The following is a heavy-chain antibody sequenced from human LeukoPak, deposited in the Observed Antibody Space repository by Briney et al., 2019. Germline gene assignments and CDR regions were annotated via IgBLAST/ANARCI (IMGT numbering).Heavy chain of an antibody. Sequence: GSLRLSCAASGFTFSSYAMSWVRQAPGKGLEWIGEINHSGSTNYNPSLKSRVTISVDRSKNQFSLKLSSVTAADTAVYYCARDVGARLPGHWGQGTLVTVSS. D-gene: IGHD6-6*01. V-gene: IGHV4-34*01. CDR3: ARDVGARLPGH. J-gene: IGHJ4*02. CDR2: INHSGST. CDR1: GFTFSSYA.